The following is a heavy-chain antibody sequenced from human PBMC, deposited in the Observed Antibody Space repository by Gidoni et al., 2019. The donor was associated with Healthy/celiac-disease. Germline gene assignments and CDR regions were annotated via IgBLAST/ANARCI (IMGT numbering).Heavy chain of an antibody. D-gene: IGHD2-21*02. CDR2: IIPILGIA. CDR1: GGTFSSYT. J-gene: IGHJ5*02. Sequence: QVQLVQSGAEVTKPGSSVKVSCKASGGTFSSYTISWVRQAPGQGLEWMGRIIPILGIANYAQKFQGRVTITADKSTSTAYMELSSLRSEDTAVYYCARDRGTRTVVTPGWFDPWGQGTLVTVSS. CDR3: ARDRGTRTVVTPGWFDP. V-gene: IGHV1-69*08.